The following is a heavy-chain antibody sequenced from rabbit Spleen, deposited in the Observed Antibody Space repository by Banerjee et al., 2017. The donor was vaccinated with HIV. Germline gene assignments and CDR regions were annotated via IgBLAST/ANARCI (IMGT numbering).Heavy chain of an antibody. CDR1: GFDFSSGYY. CDR2: IYAGSSGTT. CDR3: ARDNGSGDYIDVYFDL. D-gene: IGHD1-1*01. Sequence: QSLEESGGGLVQPEGSLTLTCKASGFDFSSGYYMCWVRQAPGKGLEWVACIYAGSSGTTYYASWATGRFTISKTSSTTVTLQMTSLTAADTATYFCARDNGSGDYIDVYFDLWGQGTLVTVS. V-gene: IGHV1S40*01. J-gene: IGHJ4*01.